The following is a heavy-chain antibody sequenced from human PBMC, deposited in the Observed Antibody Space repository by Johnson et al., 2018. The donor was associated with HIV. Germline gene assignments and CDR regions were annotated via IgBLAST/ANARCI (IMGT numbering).Heavy chain of an antibody. CDR2: VSYDGTNE. CDR3: ARDQGWGDAFDI. D-gene: IGHD3-16*01. V-gene: IGHV3-30*03. J-gene: IGHJ3*02. Sequence: QVHLVESGGGLVQPGGSLRLSCAASGFTFRSYGMHWVRQAPGKGLEWVAFVSYDGTNEFYADSVKGRFTVSRDSSKNTVYLQMNSLRAEDTAVYYCARDQGWGDAFDIWGQGTMVIVSS. CDR1: GFTFRSYG.